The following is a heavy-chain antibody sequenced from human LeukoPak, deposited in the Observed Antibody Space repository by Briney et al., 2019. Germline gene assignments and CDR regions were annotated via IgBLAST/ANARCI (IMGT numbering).Heavy chain of an antibody. CDR1: GGSFSGYY. D-gene: IGHD3-16*02. Sequence: PSETLSLTCAVYGGSFSGYYWSWIRQPPGKGLEWIGEINHSGSTNYNPSLKSRVTISVDTSKNQFSLKLSSVTAADTAVYYCARQSRYDYVWGSYRPTFDYWGQGTLVTVSS. CDR2: INHSGST. CDR3: ARQSRYDYVWGSYRPTFDY. J-gene: IGHJ4*02. V-gene: IGHV4-34*01.